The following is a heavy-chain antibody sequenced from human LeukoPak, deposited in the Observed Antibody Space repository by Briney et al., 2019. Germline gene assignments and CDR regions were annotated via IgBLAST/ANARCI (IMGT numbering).Heavy chain of an antibody. Sequence: GGSLRLSCAVSGFTFSSYSMNWVRQAPGKGLEWVSSISSSSSIYYADSVKGRFTISRDNAKNSLYLQMNSLRAEDTAVYYCARDPNDFWSGYYAWGQGTLVTVSS. CDR3: ARDPNDFWSGYYA. J-gene: IGHJ4*02. V-gene: IGHV3-21*01. D-gene: IGHD3-3*01. CDR2: ISSSSSI. CDR1: GFTFSSYS.